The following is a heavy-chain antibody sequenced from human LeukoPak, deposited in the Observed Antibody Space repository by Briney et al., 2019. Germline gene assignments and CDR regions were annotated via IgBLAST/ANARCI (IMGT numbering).Heavy chain of an antibody. D-gene: IGHD6-19*01. J-gene: IGHJ4*02. Sequence: PGGSLRLSCAASGFTVSSKYMSWVRQAPRKGLEWVSVIYTGETTYYADSVKGRFTISRDSSKNTLYLQMDGLRVEDTAVYYCAKVGAVAAVENWGQGTLVTVSS. CDR2: IYTGETT. CDR1: GFTVSSKY. CDR3: AKVGAVAAVEN. V-gene: IGHV3-66*01.